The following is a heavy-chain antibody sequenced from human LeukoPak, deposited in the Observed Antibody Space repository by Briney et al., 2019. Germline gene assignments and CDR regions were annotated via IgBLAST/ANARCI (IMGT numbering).Heavy chain of an antibody. CDR1: GGSISSSSYY. D-gene: IGHD3-10*01. CDR3: ARADLLFQH. CDR2: IYNSGST. Sequence: SETLSLTCTVSGGSISSSSYYWGWIRQPPGKGLEWIGSIYNSGSTYYNPSLKSRVTISVDTSKNQFSLKLSSVTAADTAVYHCARADLLFQHWGQGTLVTVSS. J-gene: IGHJ1*01. V-gene: IGHV4-39*07.